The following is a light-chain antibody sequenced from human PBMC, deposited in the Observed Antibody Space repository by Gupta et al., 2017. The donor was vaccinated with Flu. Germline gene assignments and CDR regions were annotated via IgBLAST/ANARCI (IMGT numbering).Light chain of an antibody. Sequence: EILMTQSPATLSVSPGESVTLSCRASQRVSSDLAWYQQKPGEAPRLLIYGASTRATGVPARFSGSGSETDFSLTISSLQSEDFAVYYCQQYNRWPPDSFGQGTKLE. CDR3: QQYNRWPPDS. V-gene: IGKV3-15*01. CDR1: QRVSSD. CDR2: GAS. J-gene: IGKJ2*03.